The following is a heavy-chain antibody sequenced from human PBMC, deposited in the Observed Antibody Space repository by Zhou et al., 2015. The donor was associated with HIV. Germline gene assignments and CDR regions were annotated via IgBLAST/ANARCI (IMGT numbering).Heavy chain of an antibody. D-gene: IGHD1-1*01. J-gene: IGHJ1*01. CDR3: ARATTPQPYLSSFQN. CDR2: IIPLFPTP. V-gene: IGHV1-69*06. Sequence: QVLLVQSGAEVKKPGSSVKVSCEASGGTFSNYAVSWVRQAPGQGLEWMGGIIPLFPTPNYAPTFQGRLTITADKSTGTAYMELTSLTSDDTAVYYCARATTPQPYLSSFQNWGQGTVVSVSS. CDR1: GGTFSNYA.